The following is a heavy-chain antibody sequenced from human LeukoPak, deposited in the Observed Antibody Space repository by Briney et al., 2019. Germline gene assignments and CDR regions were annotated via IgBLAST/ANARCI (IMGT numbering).Heavy chain of an antibody. CDR2: TYYRSKWYN. CDR3: ARGALLEMATNFDY. D-gene: IGHD5-24*01. Sequence: SQTLSLTCAISGDSVSSNSAAWNWIRQSPSRGIEWLGRTYYRSKWYNDYAVSVKSRITINPDTSKNQFSLQLNSVTPEDTAVYYCARGALLEMATNFDYWGQGTLVTVSS. V-gene: IGHV6-1*01. J-gene: IGHJ4*02. CDR1: GDSVSSNSAA.